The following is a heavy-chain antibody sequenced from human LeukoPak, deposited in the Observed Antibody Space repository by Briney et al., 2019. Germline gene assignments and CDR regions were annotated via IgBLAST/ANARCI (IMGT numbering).Heavy chain of an antibody. D-gene: IGHD6-6*01. CDR1: RYTFTGYY. CDR2: INPNSCGT. Sequence: SVKVSCKASRYTFTGYYMHWVRQPPGQGLEWMGWINPNSCGTNYAQKFQGRVTMTSHTSISTAYMELSRLRSDDTAVYYCARDSAGYSSSWNFDYWGQGTLVTVSS. J-gene: IGHJ4*02. CDR3: ARDSAGYSSSWNFDY. V-gene: IGHV1-2*02.